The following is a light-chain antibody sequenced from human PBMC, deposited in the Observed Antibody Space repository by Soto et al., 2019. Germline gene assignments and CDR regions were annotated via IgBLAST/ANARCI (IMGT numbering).Light chain of an antibody. CDR1: SSDVGGYNH. Sequence: QSALTQPASVSGSPGQSITISCTGTSSDVGGYNHVSWYQQHPGKAPKLMIYEVSNRPSGVSNRFSGSKSGNTASLTISGLQAEDEADYYCSSYTSSSTSVFGTGTK. CDR3: SSYTSSSTSV. V-gene: IGLV2-14*01. J-gene: IGLJ1*01. CDR2: EVS.